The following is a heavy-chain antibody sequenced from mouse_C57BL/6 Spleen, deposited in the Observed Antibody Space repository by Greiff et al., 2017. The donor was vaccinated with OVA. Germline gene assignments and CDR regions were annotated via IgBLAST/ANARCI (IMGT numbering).Heavy chain of an antibody. V-gene: IGHV10-1*01. CDR1: GFSFNTYA. CDR3: VRQNSPYAMDY. CDR2: IRSKSNNYAT. J-gene: IGHJ4*01. Sequence: EVKLVESGGGLVQPKGSLKLSCAASGFSFNTYAMNWVRQAPGKGLEWVARIRSKSNNYATYYADSVKDRFTISRDDSESMLYLQMNNLKTEDTAMYYCVRQNSPYAMDYWGQGTSVTVSS.